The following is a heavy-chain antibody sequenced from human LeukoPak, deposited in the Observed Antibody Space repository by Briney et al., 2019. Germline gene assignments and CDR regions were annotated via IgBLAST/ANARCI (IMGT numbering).Heavy chain of an antibody. Sequence: SSETLSLTCTVSGGSISSYYWSWIRQPPGKGLEWIGYIYTSGSTNYNPSLKSRVTISVDTSKNQFSLKLSSVTAADTAVYYCARTRLRDAFDIWGQGTMVTVSS. D-gene: IGHD4-17*01. CDR1: GGSISSYY. CDR3: ARTRLRDAFDI. V-gene: IGHV4-4*09. CDR2: IYTSGST. J-gene: IGHJ3*02.